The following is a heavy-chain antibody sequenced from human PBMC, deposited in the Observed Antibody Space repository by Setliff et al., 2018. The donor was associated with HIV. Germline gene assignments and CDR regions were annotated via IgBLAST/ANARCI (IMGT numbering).Heavy chain of an antibody. CDR2: THHSGST. CDR1: GGSISGFY. Sequence: SETLSLTCTVSGGSISGFYWSWIRQSAGKGLEWIGSTHHSGSTYYNPSLNSRVTISVDTSKNHFSLKLRSVTAADTAVYYCARHDSGGYYSLDYWGQGTLVTVSS. J-gene: IGHJ4*02. CDR3: ARHDSGGYYSLDY. V-gene: IGHV4-38-2*02. D-gene: IGHD3-22*01.